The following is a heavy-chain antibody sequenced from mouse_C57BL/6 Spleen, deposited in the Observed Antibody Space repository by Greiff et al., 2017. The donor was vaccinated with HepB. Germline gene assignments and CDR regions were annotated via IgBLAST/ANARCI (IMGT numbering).Heavy chain of an antibody. D-gene: IGHD2-5*01. J-gene: IGHJ4*01. CDR1: GYSFTGYY. CDR2: INPSTGGT. Sequence: VQLKESGPELVKPGASVKISCKASGYSFTGYYMNWVKQSPEKSLEWIGEINPSTGGTTYNQKFKAKATLTVDKSSSTAYMQLKSLTSEDSAVYYCARSGPSYYSNNYYAMDYWGQGTSVTVSS. CDR3: ARSGPSYYSNNYYAMDY. V-gene: IGHV1-42*01.